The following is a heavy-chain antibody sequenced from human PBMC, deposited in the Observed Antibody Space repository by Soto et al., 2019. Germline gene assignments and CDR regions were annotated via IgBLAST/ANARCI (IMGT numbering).Heavy chain of an antibody. Sequence: SVKLSCKASGDTFSSYAISCVRQTPRQGLEWMGGIIPIFGTANYAQKFQGRVTITADESTSTAYMELSSLRSEDTAVYYCARRGDIVVVPAAAYYYYYGMDVWGQGTTVTVSS. CDR1: GDTFSSYA. J-gene: IGHJ6*02. CDR3: ARRGDIVVVPAAAYYYYYGMDV. CDR2: IIPIFGTA. D-gene: IGHD2-2*01. V-gene: IGHV1-69*13.